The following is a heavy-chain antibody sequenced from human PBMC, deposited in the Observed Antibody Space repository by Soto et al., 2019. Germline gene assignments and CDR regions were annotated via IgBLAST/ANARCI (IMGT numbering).Heavy chain of an antibody. J-gene: IGHJ4*02. Sequence: PGESLKISCKPSGYNFINYWIGWVRQPPGKGLEWMVFIQPGDTDTKYNPSFRGQITISVDKSISTAFLQWTSLRASDTAMYYCARLYPTQDRLDYWGQGTLVTVSS. CDR1: GYNFINYW. D-gene: IGHD1-1*01. CDR3: ARLYPTQDRLDY. CDR2: IQPGDTDT. V-gene: IGHV5-51*01.